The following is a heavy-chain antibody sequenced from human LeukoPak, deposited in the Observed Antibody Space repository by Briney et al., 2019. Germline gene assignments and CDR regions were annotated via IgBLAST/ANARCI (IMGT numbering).Heavy chain of an antibody. CDR1: GFTFSSYA. CDR2: ISYDGSNK. J-gene: IGHJ4*02. D-gene: IGHD4-17*01. CDR3: ARDAATVTTPQYFDY. V-gene: IGHV3-30-3*01. Sequence: GGSLRLSCAASGFTFSSYAMHWVRQAPGKGLEWVAVISYDGSNKYYTDSVKGRFTISRDNSKNTLYLQMNSLRAEDTAVYYCARDAATVTTPQYFDYWGQGTLVTVSS.